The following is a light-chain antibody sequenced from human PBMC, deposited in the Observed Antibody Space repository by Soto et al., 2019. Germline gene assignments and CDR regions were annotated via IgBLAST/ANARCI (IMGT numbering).Light chain of an antibody. Sequence: IQMTQSPSTLSASVGDRVSITCRASQSISRWLDWYQQKPGKAPKLLIYDASTLESGVPSRFSGSGSGTEFTLTISSLPPDDFATYYCQQYNTYSRTFGEGTKVEIK. J-gene: IGKJ1*01. CDR1: QSISRW. CDR3: QQYNTYSRT. CDR2: DAS. V-gene: IGKV1-5*01.